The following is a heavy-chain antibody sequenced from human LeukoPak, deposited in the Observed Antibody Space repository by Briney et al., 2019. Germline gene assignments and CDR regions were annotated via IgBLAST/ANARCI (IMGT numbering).Heavy chain of an antibody. CDR2: IYTSGST. CDR1: GGSISSYY. V-gene: IGHV4-4*07. CDR3: ARGDAAMHMDY. D-gene: IGHD5-18*01. Sequence: PSDTLSLTCTVSGGSISSYYWSWIRQPTGKGLEWIGRIYTSGSTNYNPSLKSRVTMSVDTSKNQFSLKLSSVTAADTAVYYCARGDAAMHMDYWGQGTLVTVSS. J-gene: IGHJ4*02.